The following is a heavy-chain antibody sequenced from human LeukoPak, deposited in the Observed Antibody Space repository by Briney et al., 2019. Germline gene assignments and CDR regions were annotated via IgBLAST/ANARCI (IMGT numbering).Heavy chain of an antibody. V-gene: IGHV3-48*03. D-gene: IGHD3-10*01. Sequence: GSLRLSCAASGFTFSSYEMNWVRQAPGKGLEWVSYISSSGSTIYYADSVKGRFTISRDNAKNSLYLQMNSLRAEDTAVYYCARQKFGDGMDVWGQGTTVTVSS. J-gene: IGHJ6*02. CDR3: ARQKFGDGMDV. CDR2: ISSSGSTI. CDR1: GFTFSSYE.